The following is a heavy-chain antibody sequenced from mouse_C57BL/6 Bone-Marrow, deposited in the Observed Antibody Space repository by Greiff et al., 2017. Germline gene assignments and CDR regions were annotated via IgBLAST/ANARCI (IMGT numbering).Heavy chain of an antibody. CDR2: IYPRSGNT. CDR1: GYTFTSYG. CDR3: ARDGYYDAMDY. V-gene: IGHV1-81*01. D-gene: IGHD2-3*01. Sequence: VKLMESGAELARPGASVKLSCQASGYTFTSYGLSWVKQRTGQGLEWIGEIYPRSGNTYYNEKFKGKATLTADKSSSTAYMELRSLTSEDSAVYFCARDGYYDAMDYWGQGTSVTGSS. J-gene: IGHJ4*01.